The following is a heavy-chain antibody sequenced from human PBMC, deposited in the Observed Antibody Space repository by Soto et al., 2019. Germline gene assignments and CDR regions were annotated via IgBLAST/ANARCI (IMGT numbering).Heavy chain of an antibody. V-gene: IGHV4-31*03. D-gene: IGHD3-10*01. CDR3: ARTNKALLWFGELFWFDP. J-gene: IGHJ5*02. CDR2: IYYSGST. CDR1: GGSISSGGYY. Sequence: PSETLSLTCTASGGSISSGGYYWSWIRQHPGKGLEWIGYIYYSGSTYYNPSLKSRVTISVDTSKNQFSLKLSSVTAADTAVYYCARTNKALLWFGELFWFDPWGQGTLVTVSS.